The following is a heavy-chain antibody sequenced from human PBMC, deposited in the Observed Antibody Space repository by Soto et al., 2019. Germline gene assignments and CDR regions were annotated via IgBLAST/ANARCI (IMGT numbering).Heavy chain of an antibody. CDR3: ARDYYYGSGSYNWFDP. CDR2: IYYSGST. J-gene: IGHJ5*02. V-gene: IGHV4-31*03. D-gene: IGHD3-10*01. Sequence: SETLSLTCTVSGGSISSGGYYWSWIRQHPGKGLEWIGYIYYSGSTYYNPSLKSRVTISVDTSKNQFSLKLSSVTAADTAVYYCARDYYYGSGSYNWFDPWGQGTLVTVSS. CDR1: GGSISSGGYY.